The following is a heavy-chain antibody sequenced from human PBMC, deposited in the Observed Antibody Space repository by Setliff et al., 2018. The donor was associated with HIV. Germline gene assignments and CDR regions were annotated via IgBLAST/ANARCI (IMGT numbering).Heavy chain of an antibody. CDR1: GYSIRSGYY. CDR2: IYHSGST. D-gene: IGHD6-13*01. CDR3: ARHESGRSSSWSNFDY. J-gene: IGHJ4*02. Sequence: SETLSLTCAVSGYSIRSGYYWGWIRQPPGKGLEWIGSIYHSGSTYYNPSLKSRVSISVDTSKNQFSLKLSPVTAADTAVYYCARHESGRSSSWSNFDYWGQGTLVTVS. V-gene: IGHV4-38-2*01.